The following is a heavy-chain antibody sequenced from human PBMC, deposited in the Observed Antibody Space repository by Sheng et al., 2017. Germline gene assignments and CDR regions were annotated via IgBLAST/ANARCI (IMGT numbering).Heavy chain of an antibody. CDR2: IRYDGSNK. D-gene: IGHD2-15*01. CDR3: AKGWWNYFDY. Sequence: QVQLVESGGGVVQPGGSLRLSCAASGFTFSSYGMHWVRQAPGKGLEWVAFIRYDGSNKYYADSVKGRFTISRDNSKNTLYLQMNSLRAEDTAXYYCAKGWWNYFDYWGQGNPGHRLL. V-gene: IGHV3-30*02. J-gene: IGHJ4*02. CDR1: GFTFSSYG.